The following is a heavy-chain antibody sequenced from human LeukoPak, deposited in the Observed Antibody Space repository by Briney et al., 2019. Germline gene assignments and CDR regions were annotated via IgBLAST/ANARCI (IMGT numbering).Heavy chain of an antibody. Sequence: PGGSLRLSCVASGFTLSSYAMTWVSQAPGKGLEWVSGITSSGASAYYAASVKGRFTVSRDNSQITLYLQINNLSAEDSGTYYCVKDEDLYSPTWYLFEDWGQGTLVTVSS. CDR3: VKDEDLYSPTWYLFED. CDR2: ITSSGASA. D-gene: IGHD5-12*01. V-gene: IGHV3-23*01. J-gene: IGHJ4*02. CDR1: GFTLSSYA.